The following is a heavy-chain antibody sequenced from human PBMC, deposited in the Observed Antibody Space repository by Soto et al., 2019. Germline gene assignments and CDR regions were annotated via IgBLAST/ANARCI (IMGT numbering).Heavy chain of an antibody. J-gene: IGHJ6*02. Sequence: PSETLSLTCTVSGGSISSSSYYWGWIRQPPGKGLEWIGSIYYSGSTYYNPSLKSRVTISVDTSKNQFSLKLSSVTAADTAVYYCATTYYDFWSGYSYYYYGMDVWGQGTTVTVSS. CDR2: IYYSGST. D-gene: IGHD3-3*01. CDR3: ATTYYDFWSGYSYYYYGMDV. CDR1: GGSISSSSYY. V-gene: IGHV4-39*01.